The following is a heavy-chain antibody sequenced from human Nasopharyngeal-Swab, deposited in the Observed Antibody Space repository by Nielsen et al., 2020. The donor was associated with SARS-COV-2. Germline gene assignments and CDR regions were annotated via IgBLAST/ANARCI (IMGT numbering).Heavy chain of an antibody. D-gene: IGHD3-22*01. Sequence: ASVKVSCKASGYTFTGYYMHWVRQAPGQGLEWMGRINPNSGGTNYAQKFQGRVTMTRDTSISTAYMELSRLRSDDTAVYYCAKRSITMIVVDPPGHYYYGMDVWGQGTTVTVSS. V-gene: IGHV1-2*06. CDR3: AKRSITMIVVDPPGHYYYGMDV. J-gene: IGHJ6*02. CDR2: INPNSGGT. CDR1: GYTFTGYY.